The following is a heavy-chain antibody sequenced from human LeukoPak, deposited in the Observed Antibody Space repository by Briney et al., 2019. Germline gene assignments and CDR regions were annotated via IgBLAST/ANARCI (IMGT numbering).Heavy chain of an antibody. J-gene: IGHJ4*02. Sequence: ASVKVSCKAYGYIFTDYYIHWVRQAPGQGLEWMGWINPNSGGTNYAQKFQGRVTMTRDTSISTAYMELSRLRSDDTAVYYCARGVHYYGSGSPNFDYWGQGTLVTVSS. V-gene: IGHV1-2*02. CDR2: INPNSGGT. CDR3: ARGVHYYGSGSPNFDY. CDR1: GYIFTDYY. D-gene: IGHD3-10*01.